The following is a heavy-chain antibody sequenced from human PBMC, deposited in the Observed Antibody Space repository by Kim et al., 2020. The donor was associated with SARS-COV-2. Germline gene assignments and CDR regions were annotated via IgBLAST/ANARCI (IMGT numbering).Heavy chain of an antibody. CDR1: GYIFTAYY. CDR2: INPTSGDT. D-gene: IGHD2-8*01. J-gene: IGHJ4*02. CDR3: ARDRRLFLAQAGNY. Sequence: ASVKVSCKASGYIFTAYYIYWVRQAPGQGLEWMAMINPTSGDTNYAQNFQGRLTVTRDPSTSTVHMELTGLTSDDTAVYFCARDRRLFLAQAGNYWGQGTPVTVSS. V-gene: IGHV1-46*01.